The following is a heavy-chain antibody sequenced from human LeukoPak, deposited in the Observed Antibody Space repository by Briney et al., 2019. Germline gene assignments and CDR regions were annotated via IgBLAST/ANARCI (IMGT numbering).Heavy chain of an antibody. CDR3: ARGPRYSSGWDEKQNFDY. V-gene: IGHV1-18*01. J-gene: IGHJ4*02. CDR1: GYTFTSYG. D-gene: IGHD6-19*01. Sequence: ASVKVSCKASGYTFTSYGITWVRQAPGQGLEWMGWISAYNGNTSYAQKVQGRVTMTTDTSTTTAYMELRSLRSDDTAVYYCARGPRYSSGWDEKQNFDYWGQGTLVTVSS. CDR2: ISAYNGNT.